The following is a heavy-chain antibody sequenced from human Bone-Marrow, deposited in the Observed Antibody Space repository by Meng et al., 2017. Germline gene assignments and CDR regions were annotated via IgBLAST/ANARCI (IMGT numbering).Heavy chain of an antibody. J-gene: IGHJ4*02. CDR3: ARYSSSSLAFDF. Sequence: QLQLQESGSGPLKPSQTLSLTCAVSGDSISSGGYSWSWIRQPPGKGLEWIGYIYHSGSTYFNPPLKSRVTVSVDRSKNQFSLNLSSVTAADTAVYYCARYSSSSLAFDFWGQGTLVTVSS. CDR1: GDSISSGGYS. D-gene: IGHD6-6*01. V-gene: IGHV4-30-2*01. CDR2: IYHSGST.